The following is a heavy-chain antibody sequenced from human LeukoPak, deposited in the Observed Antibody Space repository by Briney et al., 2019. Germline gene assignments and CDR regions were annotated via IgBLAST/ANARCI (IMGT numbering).Heavy chain of an antibody. Sequence: PSQTLSLTCTVSGGSISSGGYYWSWIRQPPGKGLEWIGYIYHSGSTYYNPSLKSRVTISVDRSKNQFSLKPSSVTAADTAVYYCATSRIAAPYYMDVWGKGTTVTVSS. J-gene: IGHJ6*03. CDR2: IYHSGST. D-gene: IGHD6-6*01. CDR1: GGSISSGGYY. V-gene: IGHV4-30-2*01. CDR3: ATSRIAAPYYMDV.